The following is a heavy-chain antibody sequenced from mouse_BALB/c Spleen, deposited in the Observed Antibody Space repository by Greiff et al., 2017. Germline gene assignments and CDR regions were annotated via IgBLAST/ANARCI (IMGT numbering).Heavy chain of an antibody. D-gene: IGHD2-1*01. J-gene: IGHJ4*01. CDR1: GFNIKDTY. Sequence: VQLKESGAELVKPGASVKLSCTASGFNIKDTYMPWVKQRPEQGLEWIGRIDPANGNTKYDPKFQGKATITADTASNTAYLQLSSLTSEDTAVYYCARGPGKGMDYWGQGTSVTVSA. CDR3: ARGPGKGMDY. CDR2: IDPANGNT. V-gene: IGHV14-3*02.